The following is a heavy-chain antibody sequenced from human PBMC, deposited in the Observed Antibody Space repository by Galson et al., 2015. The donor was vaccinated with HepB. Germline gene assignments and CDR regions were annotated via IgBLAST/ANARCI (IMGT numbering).Heavy chain of an antibody. CDR3: ARDLPEGITMIVPSAYYYYGMDV. CDR2: IIPIFGTA. CDR1: GGTFSSYA. J-gene: IGHJ6*02. Sequence: SVKVSCKASGGTFSSYAISWVRQAPGQGLEWMGGIIPIFGTANYAQKFQGRVTITADESTSTAYMELSSLRSEDTAVYYCARDLPEGITMIVPSAYYYYGMDVWGQGTTVTVSS. D-gene: IGHD3-22*01. V-gene: IGHV1-69*13.